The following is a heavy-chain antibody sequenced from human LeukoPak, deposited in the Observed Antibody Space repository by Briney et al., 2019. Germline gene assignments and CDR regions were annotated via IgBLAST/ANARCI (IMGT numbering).Heavy chain of an antibody. CDR1: GGSFSGYY. CDR2: INHSGST. V-gene: IGHV4-34*01. CDR3: ARGQVLRHYDSSGIIDY. J-gene: IGHJ4*02. Sequence: SETLSLTCAVYGGSFSGYYWIRQPPGKGLEWIGEINHSGSTNYNPSLKSRVTISVDTSKNQFSLKLSSVTAADTAVYYCARGQVLRHYDSSGIIDYWGQGTLVTVSS. D-gene: IGHD3-22*01.